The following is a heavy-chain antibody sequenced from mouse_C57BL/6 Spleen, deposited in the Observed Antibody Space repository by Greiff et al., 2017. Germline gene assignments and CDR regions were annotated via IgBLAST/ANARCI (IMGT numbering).Heavy chain of an antibody. J-gene: IGHJ1*03. D-gene: IGHD1-1*01. CDR2: INPNNGGT. CDR1: GYTFTDYN. V-gene: IGHV1-22*01. Sequence: EVQLQQSGPELVKPGASVKMSCKASGYTFTDYNMHWVKQSHGKSLEWIGYINPNNGGTSYNQKFKGKATLTVNKSSSTAYMELRSLTSEDSAVYYGAIHYYGSSYWYFDVWGTGTTVTVAS. CDR3: AIHYYGSSYWYFDV.